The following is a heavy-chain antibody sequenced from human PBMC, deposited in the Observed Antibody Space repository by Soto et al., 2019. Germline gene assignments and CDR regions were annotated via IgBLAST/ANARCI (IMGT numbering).Heavy chain of an antibody. CDR1: GYTFTSYA. CDR2: INAGNGNT. D-gene: IGHD3-3*01. V-gene: IGHV1-3*01. CDR3: ARDGFLEGTFDY. J-gene: IGHJ4*02. Sequence: ASVKVSCKASGYTFTSYAMHWVRQAPGQRLEWMGWINAGNGNTKYSQKFQGRVTITRDTSASTAYMELGSLRSEDTAVYYCARDGFLEGTFDYWGQGTLVTVSS.